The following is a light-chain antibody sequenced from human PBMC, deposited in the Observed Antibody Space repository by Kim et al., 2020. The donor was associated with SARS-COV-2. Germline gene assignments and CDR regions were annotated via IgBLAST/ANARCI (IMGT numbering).Light chain of an antibody. CDR3: QQGSSTPPT. Sequence: ASVGARVTITCRASQSISRYLNWYQQKPGNAPKLLIYATSSLHSGVPSRFSGSGSGTEFTLTITSLQSEDFATYYCQQGSSTPPTFGQGTKVDIK. V-gene: IGKV1-39*01. CDR2: ATS. CDR1: QSISRY. J-gene: IGKJ1*01.